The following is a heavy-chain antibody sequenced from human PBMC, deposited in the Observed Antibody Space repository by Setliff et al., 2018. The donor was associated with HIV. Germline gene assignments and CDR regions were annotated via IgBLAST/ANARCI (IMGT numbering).Heavy chain of an antibody. J-gene: IGHJ4*02. D-gene: IGHD2-15*01. CDR3: ARVYCSGGSCFTFDY. Sequence: GASVKVSCKASGYTFTSYGVTWVRQAPGQGLEWMGWISVYNGNTNYAQKLQGRVTMTTDTSTSTAYMELRSLRSDDTAVYYCARVYCSGGSCFTFDYWGQGTLVTV. CDR2: ISVYNGNT. CDR1: GYTFTSYG. V-gene: IGHV1-18*01.